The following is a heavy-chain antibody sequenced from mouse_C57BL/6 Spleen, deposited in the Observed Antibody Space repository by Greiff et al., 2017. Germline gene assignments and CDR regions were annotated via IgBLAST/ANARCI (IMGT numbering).Heavy chain of an antibody. CDR3: ASGVYYAMDY. Sequence: EVKLQESGPGLVKPSQSLSLTCSVTGYSITSGYYWNWIRQFPGNKLEWMGYISYDGSNNYNPSLKNRISITRDTSKNQFFLKLNSVTTEDTATYYCASGVYYAMDYWGQGTSVTVSS. CDR2: ISYDGSN. J-gene: IGHJ4*01. V-gene: IGHV3-6*01. CDR1: GYSITSGYY.